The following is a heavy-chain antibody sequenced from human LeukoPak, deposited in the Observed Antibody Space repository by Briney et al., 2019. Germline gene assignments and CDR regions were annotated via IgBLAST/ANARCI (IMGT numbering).Heavy chain of an antibody. D-gene: IGHD6-6*01. CDR3: ARLTRLSTSPDRYYLDY. Sequence: SETLSLTCAVYGGSFGGYYWSWIRQPPGKGLEWIGYIYTSGGTNYIPSLKGRVTISIDTSKNQFSLKLSSVTAADSAVYYCARLTRLSTSPDRYYLDYWGQGTLVTVSS. CDR2: IYTSGGT. V-gene: IGHV4-4*09. J-gene: IGHJ4*02. CDR1: GGSFGGYY.